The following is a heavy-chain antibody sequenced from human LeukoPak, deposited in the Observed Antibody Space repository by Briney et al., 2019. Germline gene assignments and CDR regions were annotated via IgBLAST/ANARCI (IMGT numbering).Heavy chain of an antibody. V-gene: IGHV4-34*01. CDR1: GGSFSGYY. D-gene: IGHD5-12*01. J-gene: IGHJ5*02. CDR2: INHSGST. CDR3: ARGSVATPDHWFDP. Sequence: SETLSLTCGVHGGSFSGYYCTWIRQPPGKGLEWIGEINHSGSTNYNPSLKSRVTISLDTSKNQFSLKLNSVTAADTAVYYCARGSVATPDHWFDPWGQGTLVTVSS.